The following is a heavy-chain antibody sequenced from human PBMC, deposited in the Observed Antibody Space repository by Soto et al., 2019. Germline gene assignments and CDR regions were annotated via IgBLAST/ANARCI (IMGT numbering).Heavy chain of an antibody. CDR3: CTAAGTLSPYYYYGMDV. CDR2: INAGNGNT. CDR1: GYTFTSYA. J-gene: IGHJ6*02. Sequence: ASVKVSCKASGYTFTSYAMHWVRQAPGQRLEWMGWINAGNGNTKYSQKFQGRVTITRDTSASTAYMELSSLRSEDTAVYYCCTAAGTLSPYYYYGMDVWGQGTTVTVSS. V-gene: IGHV1-3*01.